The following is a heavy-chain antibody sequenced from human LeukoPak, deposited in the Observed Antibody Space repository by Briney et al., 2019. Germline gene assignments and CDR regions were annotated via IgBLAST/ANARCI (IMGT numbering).Heavy chain of an antibody. J-gene: IGHJ5*02. V-gene: IGHV4-59*01. Sequence: SETLSLTCTVSGGSISSYYWSWIRQPPGKGLEWIGYIYYSGSTNYNPSLKSRVTISVDTSKNQFPLKLSSVTAADTAVYYCARAYIPDSSSWYWFDPWGQGTLVTVSS. CDR2: IYYSGST. D-gene: IGHD6-13*01. CDR3: ARAYIPDSSSWYWFDP. CDR1: GGSISSYY.